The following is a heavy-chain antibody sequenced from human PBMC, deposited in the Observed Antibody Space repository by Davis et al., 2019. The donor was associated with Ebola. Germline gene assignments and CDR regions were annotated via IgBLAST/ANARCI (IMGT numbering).Heavy chain of an antibody. CDR3: ARVGAAANPGDY. J-gene: IGHJ4*02. V-gene: IGHV4-34*01. D-gene: IGHD6-13*01. CDR2: INHSGST. CDR1: GGSFSGYY. Sequence: MPGGSLRLSCAVYGGSFSGYYWSWIRQPPGKGLEWIGEINHSGSTNYNPSLKSRVTISVDTSKNQFSLKLSSVTAADTAVYYCARVGAAANPGDYWGQGTLVTVSS.